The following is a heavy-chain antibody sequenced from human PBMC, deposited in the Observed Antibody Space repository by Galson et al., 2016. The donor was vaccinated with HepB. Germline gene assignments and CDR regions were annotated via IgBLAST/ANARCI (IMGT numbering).Heavy chain of an antibody. CDR1: GFSFSDSG. D-gene: IGHD1-26*01. CDR2: ISTKVNNYAT. Sequence: SLRLSCAASGFSFSDSGIHWVRQASGKGLEWVGRISTKVNNYATAYAASVKGRFTISRDNSKNTLYLQMNSLRAEDTAVYYCARDGEPGYSGSYSRNYYYYYGMDVWGQGTTVTVSS. CDR3: ARDGEPGYSGSYSRNYYYYYGMDV. V-gene: IGHV3-73*01. J-gene: IGHJ6*02.